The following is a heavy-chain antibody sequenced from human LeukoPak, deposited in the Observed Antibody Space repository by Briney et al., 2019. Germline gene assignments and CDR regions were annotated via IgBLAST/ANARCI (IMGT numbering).Heavy chain of an antibody. J-gene: IGHJ4*02. CDR3: AGGDSLIVVVTEFDY. D-gene: IGHD3-22*01. Sequence: PGGSLRLSCAASGFTFSSYAMHWVRQAPGKGLEWVAVISYDGSNKYYADSVKGRFTISGDNSKNTLYLQMNSLRAEDTAMYYCAGGDSLIVVVTEFDYWGQGTLVTVSS. CDR2: ISYDGSNK. CDR1: GFTFSSYA. V-gene: IGHV3-30-3*01.